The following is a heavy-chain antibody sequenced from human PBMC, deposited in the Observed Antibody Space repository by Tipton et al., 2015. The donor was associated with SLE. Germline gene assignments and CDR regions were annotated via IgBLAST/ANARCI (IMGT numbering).Heavy chain of an antibody. Sequence: GLVKPSQTLSLTCAISGDSVSSNSAAWNWIRQSPSRGLEWLGRTYYRSKWYNDYAVSVKSRITINPDTSKNQFSLQLNSVTPEDTAVYYCAREDCSGGSCYSNYYYYGMDVWGQGTTVTVSS. J-gene: IGHJ6*02. CDR3: AREDCSGGSCYSNYYYYGMDV. CDR1: GDSVSSNSAA. V-gene: IGHV6-1*01. CDR2: TYYRSKWYN. D-gene: IGHD2-15*01.